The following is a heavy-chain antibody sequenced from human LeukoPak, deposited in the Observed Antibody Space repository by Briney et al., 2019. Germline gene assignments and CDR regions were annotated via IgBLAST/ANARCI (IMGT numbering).Heavy chain of an antibody. V-gene: IGHV3-30*04. J-gene: IGHJ3*02. CDR1: GFTFSSYA. Sequence: GGSLRLSCAASGFTFSSYAMHWVRQAPGKGLEWVAVISSDGSNKYYADSMKGRFTISRDNSKNTLYLQMNSLRAEDAALYYCARGHIAVSAHDDAFDIWGQGTMVTVSS. D-gene: IGHD6-19*01. CDR3: ARGHIAVSAHDDAFDI. CDR2: ISSDGSNK.